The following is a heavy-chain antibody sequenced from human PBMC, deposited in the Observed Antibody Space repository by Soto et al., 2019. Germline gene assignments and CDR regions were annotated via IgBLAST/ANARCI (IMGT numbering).Heavy chain of an antibody. CDR1: GFTFSGYA. J-gene: IGHJ6*02. CDR2: ISYDGSNK. V-gene: IGHV3-30-3*01. CDR3: ARDRPYSSSYGYYYGMDV. Sequence: GGSLRPSCAPSGFTFSGYAMHLVRPAPGKGLEWVAVISYDGSNKYYAGSVKGRFIISRDNSKNTLYLKMNSLRAEDTAVYYCARDRPYSSSYGYYYGMDVWGQGTTVTVSS. D-gene: IGHD6-6*01.